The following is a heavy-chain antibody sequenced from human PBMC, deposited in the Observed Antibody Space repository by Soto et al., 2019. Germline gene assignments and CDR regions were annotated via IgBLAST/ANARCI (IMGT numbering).Heavy chain of an antibody. D-gene: IGHD6-13*01. CDR1: GYSFCSYA. Sequence: PGGSLRLSCAASGYSFCSYAMSKVRQAPGKGLEWVSAISGSGGSTYYADSVKGRFTISRDNSKSTLYLQMNSMRAEDTAVYYCAKDFEDYSSSWYWSWPLDYFGYWRQGTLVTVSS. CDR2: ISGSGGST. J-gene: IGHJ4*02. CDR3: AKDFEDYSSSWYWSWPLDYFGY. V-gene: IGHV3-23*01.